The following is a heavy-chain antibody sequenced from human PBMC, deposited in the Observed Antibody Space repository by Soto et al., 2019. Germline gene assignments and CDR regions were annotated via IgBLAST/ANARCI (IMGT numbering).Heavy chain of an antibody. J-gene: IGHJ6*02. V-gene: IGHV3-30-3*01. Sequence: GGSLRLSCGASAFSFSHYAMHWVRQAPGKGLECVAVISYDGNIKRYADSVKGRFTISRDDSENTLYLQMNSLSPEDTAVYYCARAGYCSGGRCYSPYYYYYGMDVWGQGTTVTVSS. CDR2: ISYDGNIK. D-gene: IGHD2-15*01. CDR3: ARAGYCSGGRCYSPYYYYYGMDV. CDR1: AFSFSHYA.